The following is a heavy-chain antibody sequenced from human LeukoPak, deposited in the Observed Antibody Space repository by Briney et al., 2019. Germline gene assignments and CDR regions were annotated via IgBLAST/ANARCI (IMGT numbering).Heavy chain of an antibody. CDR3: AGDPTSGPDL. J-gene: IGHJ4*02. Sequence: ASVKVSCEASGYNFAHYHTHWVRQAPGQGLEWIGSLNPNTGDTLLAQRFKGRVTMTRDTSLTVGYMELSSLTFNDTAVYFCAGDPTSGPDLWGQGTLVTVAS. CDR1: GYNFAHYH. V-gene: IGHV1-2*02. CDR2: LNPNTGDT.